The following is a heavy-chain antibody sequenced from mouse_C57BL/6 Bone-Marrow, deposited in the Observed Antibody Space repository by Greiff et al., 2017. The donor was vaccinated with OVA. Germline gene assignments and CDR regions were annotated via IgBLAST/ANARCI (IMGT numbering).Heavy chain of an antibody. V-gene: IGHV1-63*01. Sequence: QVQLQQSGAELVRPGTSVTMSCKASGYTFTNYWIGWAKQRPGHGLEWIGDIYTGGGYTNYKEKLKGQATLTADKSSSTAYMQFSSLTSEDSAIYYCARRGVYYGYLYYAMDYWGQGTSVTVSS. CDR1: GYTFTNYW. D-gene: IGHD2-3*01. CDR2: IYTGGGYT. J-gene: IGHJ4*01. CDR3: ARRGVYYGYLYYAMDY.